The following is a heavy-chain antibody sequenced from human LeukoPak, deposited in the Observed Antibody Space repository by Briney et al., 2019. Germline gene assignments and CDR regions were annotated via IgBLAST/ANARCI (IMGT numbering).Heavy chain of an antibody. V-gene: IGHV3-21*01. Sequence: PGGSLRLSCAASGFTFSSYSMNWVRQAPGKGLEWVSSISSSISFIYYADSVKGRFTISRDNAKDSLFLQMNSLRAEDTAVYYCVRLAYCGDDCYSPRWFDPWGQGTLVTVSS. CDR1: GFTFSSYS. D-gene: IGHD2-21*02. CDR3: VRLAYCGDDCYSPRWFDP. CDR2: ISSSISFI. J-gene: IGHJ5*02.